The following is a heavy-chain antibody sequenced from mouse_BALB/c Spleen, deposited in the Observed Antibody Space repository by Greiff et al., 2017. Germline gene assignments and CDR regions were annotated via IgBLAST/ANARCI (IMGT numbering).Heavy chain of an antibody. CDR2: ISYSGST. CDR3: ARWGDYAMDY. Sequence: DVKLQESGPGLVKPSQSLSLTCTVTGYSITSDYAWNWIRQFPGNKLEWMGYISYSGSTSYNPSLKSRISITRDTSKNQFFLQLNSVTTEDTATYYCARWGDYAMDYWGQGTSVTVSS. CDR1: GYSITSDYA. V-gene: IGHV3-2*02. J-gene: IGHJ4*01.